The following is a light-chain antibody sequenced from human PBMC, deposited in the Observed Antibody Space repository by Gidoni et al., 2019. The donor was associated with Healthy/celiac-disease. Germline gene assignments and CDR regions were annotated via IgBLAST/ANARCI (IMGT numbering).Light chain of an antibody. V-gene: IGKV3-11*01. J-gene: IGKJ4*01. CDR3: QQRSNWPLT. CDR2: DAS. Sequence: ETALTQSPATLSLSPGERATLSCRASQSVSSYLAWYQQKPGHAPRLLIYDASNRATGIPARFSGSGSGTDFTRTISSLEPEDFAVYYCQQRSNWPLTFGGGTKVEIK. CDR1: QSVSSY.